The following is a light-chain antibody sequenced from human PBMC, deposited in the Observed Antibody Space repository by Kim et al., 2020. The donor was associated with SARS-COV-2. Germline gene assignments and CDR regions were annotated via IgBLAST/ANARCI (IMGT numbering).Light chain of an antibody. V-gene: IGLV3-19*02. CDR1: SLRSYY. Sequence: SSELTQDPAVSVALGQPVRITCQGDSLRSYYASWYQQKPGQAPVRVIYGKNNRPSGIPDRFSGSSSGNTASLTITGAQAEDEADYYCNSWDSSGNHPHVVFGGGTQLTVL. J-gene: IGLJ2*01. CDR3: NSWDSSGNHPHVV. CDR2: GKN.